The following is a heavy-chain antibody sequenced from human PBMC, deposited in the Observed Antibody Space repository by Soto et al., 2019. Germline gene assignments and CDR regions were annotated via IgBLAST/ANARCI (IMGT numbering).Heavy chain of an antibody. CDR2: INHSGST. D-gene: IGHD3-10*01. Sequence: PSETLSLTCAVYGGSFSGYYWSWIRQPPGKGLEWIGEINHSGSTNYNPSLKSRVTISVDTSKNQFSLKLSSVTAADTAVYYCARLLWFGSLYYYNYMDVWGKGTTVTVSS. V-gene: IGHV4-34*01. CDR3: ARLLWFGSLYYYNYMDV. CDR1: GGSFSGYY. J-gene: IGHJ6*03.